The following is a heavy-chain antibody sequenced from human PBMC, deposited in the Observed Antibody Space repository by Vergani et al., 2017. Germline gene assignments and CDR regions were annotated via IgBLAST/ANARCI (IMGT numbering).Heavy chain of an antibody. CDR2: IYYSGST. CDR1: GGSISSSSYY. V-gene: IGHV4-39*01. CDR3: ASHPFDGYSSSWDGPREV. Sequence: QLQLQESGPGLVKPSETLSLTCTVSGGSISSSSYYWGWIRQPPGKGLEWIGSIYYSGSTYYNPSLKSRVTISVDTSKNQFSLKLSSVTAADTAVYYCASHPFDGYSSSWDGPREVWGQGTLVTVSS. D-gene: IGHD6-13*01. J-gene: IGHJ4*02.